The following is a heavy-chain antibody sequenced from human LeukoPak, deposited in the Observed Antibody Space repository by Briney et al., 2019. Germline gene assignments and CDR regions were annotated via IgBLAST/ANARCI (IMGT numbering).Heavy chain of an antibody. V-gene: IGHV4-59*01. Sequence: SETLSLTCTVSGGSISGFYCSWIRQPPGKGLEWIGYIYYSGSTNYNPSLKSRATISVDTSKNQFSLKLSSVTAADTAVYYCARTSLSGYYYYGMDVWGQGTTVTVSS. J-gene: IGHJ6*02. CDR2: IYYSGST. D-gene: IGHD1-14*01. CDR3: ARTSLSGYYYYGMDV. CDR1: GGSISGFY.